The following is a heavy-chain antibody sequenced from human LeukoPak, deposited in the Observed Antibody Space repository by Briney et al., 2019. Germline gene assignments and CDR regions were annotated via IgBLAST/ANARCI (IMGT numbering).Heavy chain of an antibody. CDR2: ISSSGSTI. CDR3: ARVQKSRKSVASAVDC. Sequence: GGSLRLSCAAFGFTFSSYEMNWVRQAPGKGLEWVSYISSSGSTIYYADSVRGRFSISRDNAKNSLYLQMNSLRAEDTAVYYCARVQKSRKSVASAVDCWGQGTVVIVSS. J-gene: IGHJ4*02. V-gene: IGHV3-48*03. CDR1: GFTFSSYE. D-gene: IGHD5-12*01.